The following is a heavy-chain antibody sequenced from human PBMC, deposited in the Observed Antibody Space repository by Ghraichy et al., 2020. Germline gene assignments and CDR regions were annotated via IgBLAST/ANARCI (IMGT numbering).Heavy chain of an antibody. CDR3: ARVAYYDFWSGYYQEYFQH. Sequence: GESLNISCAASGFTFSSYEMNWVRQAPGKGLEWVSYISSSGSTIYYADSVKGRFTISRDNAKNSLYLQMNSLRAEDTAVYYCARVAYYDFWSGYYQEYFQHWGQGTLVTVSS. CDR1: GFTFSSYE. D-gene: IGHD3-3*01. V-gene: IGHV3-48*03. J-gene: IGHJ1*01. CDR2: ISSSGSTI.